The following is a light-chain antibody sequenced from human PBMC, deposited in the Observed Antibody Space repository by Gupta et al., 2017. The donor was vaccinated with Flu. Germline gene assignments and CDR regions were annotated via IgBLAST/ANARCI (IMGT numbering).Light chain of an antibody. CDR1: SGSVPTSYY. CDR2: STN. J-gene: IGLJ2*01. V-gene: IGLV8-61*02. CDR3: VMYTDRGMRV. Sequence: QTVVTQEPSFSVSPGGTVTLTCGLSSGSVPTSYYPSWYQQTPGQAPRTRIYSTNTRSSGVPGCVAGSVVGTNAAPTLTGAEAEDEAEDDYVMYTDRGMRVFGGGTKMTVL.